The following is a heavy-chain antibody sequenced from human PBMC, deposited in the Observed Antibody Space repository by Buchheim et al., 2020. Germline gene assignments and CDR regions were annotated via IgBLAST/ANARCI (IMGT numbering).Heavy chain of an antibody. V-gene: IGHV4-34*01. Sequence: QVQLQQWGAGLLKPSETLSLTCAVYGGSFSGYYWSWIRQPPGKGLEWIGEINHSGSTNYNPSLKSRVTISVDTSKNQFSVKLSSVTAADTAVYYCARGLGYCSSTSCYNPRFDPWGQGTL. J-gene: IGHJ5*02. CDR3: ARGLGYCSSTSCYNPRFDP. D-gene: IGHD2-2*01. CDR1: GGSFSGYY. CDR2: INHSGST.